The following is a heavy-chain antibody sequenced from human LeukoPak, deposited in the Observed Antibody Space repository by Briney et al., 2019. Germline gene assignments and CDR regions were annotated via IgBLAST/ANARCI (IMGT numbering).Heavy chain of an antibody. D-gene: IGHD3-3*01. CDR1: GGSISSYY. CDR2: IYYSGST. V-gene: IGHV4-59*08. J-gene: IGHJ4*02. Sequence: SETLSLTCTVSGGSISSYYWSWIRQPPGKGLEWIGYIYYSGSTNYNPSLKSRITISIDTSKNHFSLKLSSVTAADTAVYYCARLGAGPTYYDFWSGYSSFYFDYWGQGTLVTVSS. CDR3: ARLGAGPTYYDFWSGYSSFYFDY.